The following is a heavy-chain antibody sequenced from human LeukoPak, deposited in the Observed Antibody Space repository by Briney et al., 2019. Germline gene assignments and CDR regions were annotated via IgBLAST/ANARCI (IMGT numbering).Heavy chain of an antibody. Sequence: PSETLSLTCTVSGGSISSYSWSWIRQPPGKGLEWIGYIYYSGSTYYNPSLKSRVTISVDTSKNQFSLKLSSVTAADTAVYYCARERRDGYKVYFDYWGQGTLVTVSS. J-gene: IGHJ4*02. CDR2: IYYSGST. V-gene: IGHV4-59*01. CDR1: GGSISSYS. D-gene: IGHD5-24*01. CDR3: ARERRDGYKVYFDY.